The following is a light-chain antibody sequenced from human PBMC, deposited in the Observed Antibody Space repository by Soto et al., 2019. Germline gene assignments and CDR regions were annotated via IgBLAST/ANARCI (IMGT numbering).Light chain of an antibody. V-gene: IGLV2-14*01. CDR3: SSYTTSSGLL. CDR1: SSDVGGYNY. J-gene: IGLJ2*01. CDR2: EVS. Sequence: QSVLTQPASVSGSPGQSITISCTGTSSDVGGYNYVSCYQQHPGKVPKLIIYEVSNRPSGISNRFSGSKSGNTASLTISGLQAEDEADYYCSSYTTSSGLLFGGGTKLTVL.